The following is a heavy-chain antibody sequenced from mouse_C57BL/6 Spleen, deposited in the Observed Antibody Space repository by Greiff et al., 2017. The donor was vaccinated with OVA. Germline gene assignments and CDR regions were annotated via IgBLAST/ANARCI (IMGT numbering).Heavy chain of an antibody. Sequence: EVQVVESGGGLVKPGGSLKLSCAASGFTFSDYGMHWVRQAPEKGLEWVAYISSGSSTIYYADTVKGRFTISRDNAKNTLFLQMTSLRSEDTAMYYCARGRDYYGSSYGAMDYWGQGTSVTVSS. CDR1: GFTFSDYG. V-gene: IGHV5-17*01. CDR3: ARGRDYYGSSYGAMDY. D-gene: IGHD1-1*01. J-gene: IGHJ4*01. CDR2: ISSGSSTI.